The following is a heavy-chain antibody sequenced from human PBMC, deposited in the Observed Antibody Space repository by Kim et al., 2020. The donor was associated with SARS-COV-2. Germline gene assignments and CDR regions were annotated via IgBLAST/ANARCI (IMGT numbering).Heavy chain of an antibody. D-gene: IGHD1-1*01. J-gene: IGHJ6*02. CDR3: VRHLFVQLEQRGRGYYTYPMDV. Sequence: SETLSLTCTVSGASISSYYWSWIRQPPGKGLEYIGYIHYSGSTNYNPSLNNRVTMSVDTSKNQFSLKVTSVTAADTAVYYCVRHLFVQLEQRGRGYYTYPMDVWCQGATVVVSS. V-gene: IGHV4-59*08. CDR2: IHYSGST. CDR1: GASISSYY.